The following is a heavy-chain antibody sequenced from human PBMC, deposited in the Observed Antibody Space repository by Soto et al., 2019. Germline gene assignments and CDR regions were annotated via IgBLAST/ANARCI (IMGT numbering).Heavy chain of an antibody. CDR1: GFTFGDYA. J-gene: IGHJ4*02. Sequence: GGSLRLSCTASGFTFGDYAMSWVRQAPGKGLEWVGFIRSKAYGGTTEYAASVKGRFTISRDDSKSIAYLQMNSLKTEDTAVYYCTRDRLRNPDYWGQGTLVTVSS. V-gene: IGHV3-49*04. CDR2: IRSKAYGGTT. D-gene: IGHD2-15*01. CDR3: TRDRLRNPDY.